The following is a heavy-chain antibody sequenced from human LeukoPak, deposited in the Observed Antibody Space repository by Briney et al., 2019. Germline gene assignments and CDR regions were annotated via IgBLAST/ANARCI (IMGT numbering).Heavy chain of an antibody. V-gene: IGHV3-30*03. CDR3: ARDIDSSGNLDY. D-gene: IGHD3-22*01. J-gene: IGHJ4*02. Sequence: GGSLRLSCAASGFTFSSYGMHWVRQAPGKGLEWVAVISYDGSNKYYADSVKGRFTISRDNSKNTLYLQMNSLKAEDTAVYYCARDIDSSGNLDYWGQGTLVTVSS. CDR2: ISYDGSNK. CDR1: GFTFSSYG.